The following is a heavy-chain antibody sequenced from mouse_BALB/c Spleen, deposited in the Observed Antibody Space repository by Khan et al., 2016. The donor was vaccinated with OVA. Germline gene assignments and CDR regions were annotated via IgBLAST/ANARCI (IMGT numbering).Heavy chain of an antibody. CDR2: ISSGGSYT. D-gene: IGHD2-3*01. CDR3: ARQPGYYEGSAMDY. Sequence: EVKVVESGGDLVKPGGSLKLSCAASGFTFSSYGMSWVRQTPDKRLEWVAAISSGGSYTYYPASLKGRFTISRDNAKNTLYLQRSSLKSEDTAMYYCARQPGYYEGSAMDYWGQGTSVTVSS. CDR1: GFTFSSYG. V-gene: IGHV5-6*01. J-gene: IGHJ4*01.